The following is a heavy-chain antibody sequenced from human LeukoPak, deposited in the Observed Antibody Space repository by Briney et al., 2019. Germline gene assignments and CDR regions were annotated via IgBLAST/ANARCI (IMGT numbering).Heavy chain of an antibody. Sequence: GGSLTLSCAAPGFTFSTYAMSWVRRTPGKGLEWVSAITGGGATTYQADSVKGPFTIARANSKNTLYLQLNSLRAGEPAVYHCARNYYGSGSYSLISFDSWGQGTLVTVSS. CDR3: ARNYYGSGSYSLISFDS. CDR1: GFTFSTYA. V-gene: IGHV3-23*01. J-gene: IGHJ5*01. D-gene: IGHD3-10*01. CDR2: ITGGGATT.